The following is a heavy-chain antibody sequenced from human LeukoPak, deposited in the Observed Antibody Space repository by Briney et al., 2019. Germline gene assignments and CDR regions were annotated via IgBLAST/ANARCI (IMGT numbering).Heavy chain of an antibody. CDR1: GFTFSSYS. CDR2: ISSSSSYI. V-gene: IGHV3-21*01. Sequence: GGSLRLSCAASGFTFSSYSMNWVRQAPGKGLEWVSSISSSSSYIYYADSVKGRFTISRDNAKNSLYLQMNSLRAEDTAVYYCARAGDYGGNYGGGYYYYMDVWGKGTTVTVSS. J-gene: IGHJ6*03. CDR3: ARAGDYGGNYGGGYYYYMDV. D-gene: IGHD4-23*01.